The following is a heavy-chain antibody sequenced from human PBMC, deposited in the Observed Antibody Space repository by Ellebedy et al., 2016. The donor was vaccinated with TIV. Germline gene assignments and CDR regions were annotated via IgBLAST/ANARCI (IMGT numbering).Heavy chain of an antibody. J-gene: IGHJ6*02. V-gene: IGHV3-21*01. D-gene: IGHD1-26*01. CDR1: GFTFSGYS. CDR2: IGPSSSYI. Sequence: GESLKISCGASGFTFSGYSMNWVRQAPGKGLEWVSSIGPSSSYIYYADSVKGRSTISIDNAKNSLYLQMNSLRAEDTGVYYCARENSSWSYPYYYYYGMDVWGQGTTVTVSS. CDR3: ARENSSWSYPYYYYYGMDV.